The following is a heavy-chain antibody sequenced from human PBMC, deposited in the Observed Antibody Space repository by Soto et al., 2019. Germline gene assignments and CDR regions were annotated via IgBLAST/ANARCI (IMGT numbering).Heavy chain of an antibody. CDR3: ARDRGTVAAWYFDL. CDR1: GFTFSSYE. J-gene: IGHJ2*01. V-gene: IGHV3-48*03. D-gene: IGHD6-19*01. Sequence: GVLRLSYASSGFTFSSYEMNWVREAPGKGLEWVSYISSSGSTIYYADSVTGRFTISRDNAKNSLYLQMNSLRAEDTAVYYCARDRGTVAAWYFDLWGRGTLVTVSS. CDR2: ISSSGSTI.